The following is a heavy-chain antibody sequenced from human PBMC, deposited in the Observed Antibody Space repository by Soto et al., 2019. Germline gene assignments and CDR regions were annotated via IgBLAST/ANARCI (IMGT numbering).Heavy chain of an antibody. Sequence: GSLRLSCAASGFTFSNYAMSWVRQAPGKGLGWVSTISGSGGSTYYAESVKGRFTISRDYSKNTLYLQMNSLRAEDTAVYYCAKDRLLRVAGTPDFDYWGQGALVTVS. CDR1: GFTFSNYA. CDR3: AKDRLLRVAGTPDFDY. D-gene: IGHD1-1*01. V-gene: IGHV3-23*01. J-gene: IGHJ4*02. CDR2: ISGSGGST.